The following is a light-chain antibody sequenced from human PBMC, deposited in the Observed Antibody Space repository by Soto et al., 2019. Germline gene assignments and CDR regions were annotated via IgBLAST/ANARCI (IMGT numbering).Light chain of an antibody. Sequence: QLVLTQPPSASGTPGQRVTISCSGSSSNIGNNYVHWYQQLPGTAPKLLIYRNNQRPSGVPDRVSGSKSGTSASLAISGLRSEDEADYYCAAWDDSLIGVVFGGGTKLTVL. CDR3: AAWDDSLIGVV. J-gene: IGLJ2*01. CDR2: RNN. CDR1: SSNIGNNY. V-gene: IGLV1-47*01.